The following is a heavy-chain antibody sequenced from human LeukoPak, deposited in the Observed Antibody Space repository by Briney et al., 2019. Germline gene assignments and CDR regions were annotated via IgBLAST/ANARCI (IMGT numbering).Heavy chain of an antibody. V-gene: IGHV1-2*02. CDR3: ARAVTGGDYADY. D-gene: IGHD2-21*01. J-gene: IGHJ4*02. CDR2: INPNSGGT. CDR1: GYTFTGFY. Sequence: ASVKVSCKASGYTFTGFYMHWVRQAPGQGLEWMGWINPNSGGTNYAQKFQGRVTMTRGTSISTAYMELSRLRSDDTAVYYCARAVTGGDYADYWGQGTLVTVSS.